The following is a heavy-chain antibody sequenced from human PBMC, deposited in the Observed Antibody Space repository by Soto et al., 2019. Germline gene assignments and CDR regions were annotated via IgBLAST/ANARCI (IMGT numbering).Heavy chain of an antibody. CDR3: ARAYAGLTSPFDY. CDR1: GFSVSSDY. D-gene: IGHD1-20*01. Sequence: GGSLRLSCAASGFSVSSDYMNWVRQAPGKGLEWVSVMYSGGSTDYADSVKGRFTISRDNSKNTLYLQMNNLRAEDTAVYYCARAYAGLTSPFDYWGQGTLVTVSS. J-gene: IGHJ4*02. CDR2: MYSGGST. V-gene: IGHV3-53*01.